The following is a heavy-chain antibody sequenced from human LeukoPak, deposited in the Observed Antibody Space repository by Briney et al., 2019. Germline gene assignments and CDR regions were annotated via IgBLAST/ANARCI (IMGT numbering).Heavy chain of an antibody. CDR3: AREDYYGSGIYVAWGGGFDV. CDR1: EFPFGSYW. CDR2: IKQDGSEI. Sequence: GGPRKLSLEAPEFPFGSYWLTWFGQPPGKGLNWVANIKQDGSEIFYVDSVKGRFTISRDNAKNSLFLQMNSLRAEDTAVYYCAREDYYGSGIYVAWGGGFDVWGQGTTVTVSS. D-gene: IGHD3-10*01. V-gene: IGHV3-7*01. J-gene: IGHJ6*02.